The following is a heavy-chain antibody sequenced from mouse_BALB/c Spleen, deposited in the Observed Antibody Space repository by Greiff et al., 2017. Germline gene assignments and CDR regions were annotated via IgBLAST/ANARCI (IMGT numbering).Heavy chain of an antibody. CDR2: IDPENGNT. V-gene: IGHV14-1*02. CDR1: GFNIKDYY. Sequence: EVQGVESGAELVRPGALVKLSCKASGFNIKDYYMHWVKQRPEQGLEWIGWIDPENGNTIYDPKFQGKASITADTSSNTAYLQLSSLTSEDTAVYYCARSITTVVTPFAYWGQGTLVTVSA. D-gene: IGHD1-1*01. CDR3: ARSITTVVTPFAY. J-gene: IGHJ3*01.